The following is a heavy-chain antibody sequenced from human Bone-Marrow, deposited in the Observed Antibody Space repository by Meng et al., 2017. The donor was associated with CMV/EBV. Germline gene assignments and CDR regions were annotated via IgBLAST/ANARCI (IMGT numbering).Heavy chain of an antibody. V-gene: IGHV4-39*07. D-gene: IGHD2-2*03. CDR1: GGSISSSSYY. CDR3: ARALRLDIVVVPAGLNWFDP. J-gene: IGHJ5*02. CDR2: IYYSGST. Sequence: GSLRLSCTVSGGSISSSSYYWGWIRQPPGKGLEWIGSIYYSGSTYYNPSLKSRVTISVDTSKNQFSLKLSSVTAADTAVYYCARALRLDIVVVPAGLNWFDPWGQGTLVTGSS.